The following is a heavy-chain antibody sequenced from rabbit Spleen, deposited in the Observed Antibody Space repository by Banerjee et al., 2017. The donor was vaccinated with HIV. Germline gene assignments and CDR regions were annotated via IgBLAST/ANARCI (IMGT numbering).Heavy chain of an antibody. J-gene: IGHJ4*01. CDR1: GFSFSGSYW. D-gene: IGHD4-1*01. CDR3: ARETSSGWGIISFYFNL. V-gene: IGHV1S40*01. Sequence: QSLEESGGDLVKPGASLTLTCTASGFSFSGSYWICWVRQAPGKGLEFIACIDAGGSGDTYYATWAKGQFTIAKTSSTTVTLQMTSLTAADTATYFCARETSSGWGIISFYFNLWGPGTLVTVS. CDR2: IDAGGSGDT.